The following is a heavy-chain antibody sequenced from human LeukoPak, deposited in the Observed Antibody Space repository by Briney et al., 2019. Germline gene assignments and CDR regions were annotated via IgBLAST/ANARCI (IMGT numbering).Heavy chain of an antibody. V-gene: IGHV4-4*07. D-gene: IGHD1-14*01. CDR1: GGSISSYY. J-gene: IGHJ5*02. Sequence: PSETLSLTCTVSGGSISSYYWSWIRQPAGKGLEWIGRIYTSGSTNYNPSPKSRVTMSVDTSKNQFSLKLSSVTAADTAVYYCARDKVVGSVNLPSWFDPWGQGTLVTVSS. CDR2: IYTSGST. CDR3: ARDKVVGSVNLPSWFDP.